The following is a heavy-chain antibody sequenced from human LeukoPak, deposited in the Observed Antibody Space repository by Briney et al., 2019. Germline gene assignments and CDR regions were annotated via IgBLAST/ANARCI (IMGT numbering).Heavy chain of an antibody. J-gene: IGHJ3*02. CDR3: AKTYMWSIDAFHI. D-gene: IGHD2-8*02. Sequence: PGGSLRLSCAASGFTFSNYAMSWVRQAPGKGLEWVSGITARADSTYYAGSVKGRVTISRDNSKNTLFLQLNSLRAEDAAVYYCAKTYMWSIDAFHIWGQGTMVTVSS. CDR2: ITARADST. CDR1: GFTFSNYA. V-gene: IGHV3-23*01.